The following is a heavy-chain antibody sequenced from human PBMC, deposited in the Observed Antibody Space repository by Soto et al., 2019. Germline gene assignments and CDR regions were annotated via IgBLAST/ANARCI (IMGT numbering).Heavy chain of an antibody. D-gene: IGHD3-10*01. Sequence: ASVKGSCKASGYTFTGYYMHWVRQAPGQGLEWMGWINPNSGGTNYAQKFQGWVTMTRDTSISTAYMELSRLRSDDTAVYYCARDWGRNYYGSGSYYYYGMDVWGQGTTVTVSS. CDR3: ARDWGRNYYGSGSYYYYGMDV. V-gene: IGHV1-2*04. J-gene: IGHJ6*02. CDR1: GYTFTGYY. CDR2: INPNSGGT.